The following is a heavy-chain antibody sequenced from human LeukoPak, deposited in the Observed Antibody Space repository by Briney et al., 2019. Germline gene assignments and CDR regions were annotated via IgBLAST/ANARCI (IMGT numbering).Heavy chain of an antibody. D-gene: IGHD4-23*01. V-gene: IGHV4-31*03. Sequence: KASETLSLTCTVSGGSISSGGYYWSWIRQHPGKGLEWIGYIYYSGSTYYNPSLKSRVTISVDRSKNQFSLKLSSVTAADTAVYYCARRRLRWELLRRGDDAFDIWGQGTMVTVSS. CDR1: GGSISSGGYY. CDR3: ARRRLRWELLRRGDDAFDI. J-gene: IGHJ3*02. CDR2: IYYSGST.